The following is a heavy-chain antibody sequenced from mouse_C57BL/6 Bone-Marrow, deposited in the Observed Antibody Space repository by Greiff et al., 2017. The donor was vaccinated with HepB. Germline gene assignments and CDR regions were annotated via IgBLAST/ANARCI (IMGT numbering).Heavy chain of an antibody. J-gene: IGHJ1*03. Sequence: QVQLQQSGAELVRPGTSVKVSCKASGYAFTNYLIEWVKQRPGQGLEWIGVINPGSGGTNYNEKFKGKATLTADKSSSTAYMQLSSLTSEDSAVYFCASAYYSNFYWYFDVWGTGTTVTVSS. V-gene: IGHV1-54*01. CDR2: INPGSGGT. CDR3: ASAYYSNFYWYFDV. CDR1: GYAFTNYL. D-gene: IGHD2-5*01.